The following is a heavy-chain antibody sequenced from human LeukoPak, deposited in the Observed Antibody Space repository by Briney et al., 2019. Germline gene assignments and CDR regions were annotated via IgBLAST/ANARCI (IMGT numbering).Heavy chain of an antibody. V-gene: IGHV3-23*01. Sequence: GXXRLSCAASGFTFSSYAMSWVRQAPEKGVEWVSAISGSGGSTYYADSVKGGFTIYRENSKNRVYMQMNSLRAEDTAVYYCANLYGDYDYYFDYWGQGTLVTVSS. D-gene: IGHD4-17*01. CDR2: ISGSGGST. CDR3: ANLYGDYDYYFDY. J-gene: IGHJ4*02. CDR1: GFTFSSYA.